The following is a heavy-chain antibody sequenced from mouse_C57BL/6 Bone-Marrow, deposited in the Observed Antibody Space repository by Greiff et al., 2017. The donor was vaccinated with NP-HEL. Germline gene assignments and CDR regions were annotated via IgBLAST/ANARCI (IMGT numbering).Heavy chain of an antibody. CDR1: GYTFTDYY. V-gene: IGHV1-19*01. Sequence: EVKLMESGPVLVKPGASVKMSCKASGYTFTDYYMNWVKQSHGKSLEWIGVINPYNGGTSYNQKFKGKATLTVDKSSSTAYMELNSLTSEDSAVYYCARDPRDYWGQGTTLTVSS. CDR3: ARDPRDY. J-gene: IGHJ2*01. CDR2: INPYNGGT.